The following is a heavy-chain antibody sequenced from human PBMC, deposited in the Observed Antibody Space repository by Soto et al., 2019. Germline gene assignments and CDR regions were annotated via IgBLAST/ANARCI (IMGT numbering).Heavy chain of an antibody. CDR2: IYPGDSDT. CDR3: ARRGRPYITMVLGPEGYYYGMDV. V-gene: IGHV5-51*01. CDR1: GYSFTSYW. J-gene: IGHJ6*02. D-gene: IGHD3-10*01. Sequence: PGESLKISCKGSGYSFTSYWIGWVRQMPGKGLEWMGIIYPGDSDTRYSPSFQGQVTISADKSISTAYLQWSSLKASDTAMYYCARRGRPYITMVLGPEGYYYGMDVWGQGTTVTVSS.